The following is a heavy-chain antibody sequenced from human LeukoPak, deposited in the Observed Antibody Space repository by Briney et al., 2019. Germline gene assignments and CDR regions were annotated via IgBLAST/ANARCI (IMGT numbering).Heavy chain of an antibody. CDR1: GFTFSSYW. Sequence: GGSLRLSCAASGFTFSSYWMSWVRQAPGKGLEWVSVIYSGGSTYYADSVKGRFTISRDNSKNTLYLQMNSLRAEDTAVYYCARDSPHYANAFDIWGQGTMVTVSS. V-gene: IGHV3-53*01. CDR2: IYSGGST. D-gene: IGHD2-2*01. J-gene: IGHJ3*02. CDR3: ARDSPHYANAFDI.